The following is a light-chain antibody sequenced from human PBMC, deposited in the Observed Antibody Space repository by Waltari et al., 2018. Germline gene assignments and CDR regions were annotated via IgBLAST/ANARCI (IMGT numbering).Light chain of an antibody. J-gene: IGKJ4*01. CDR3: QQYYSTPLT. CDR1: QSILYSSNNKNY. Sequence: DIVMTQSPDSLAVSLGERATINCKSSQSILYSSNNKNYLARYQQKTGQPPKLLIYWASTRDSGVPDRFSGSGSWTDFTLTISSLQAEDVAVYYCQQYYSTPLTFGGGTKVEIK. CDR2: WAS. V-gene: IGKV4-1*01.